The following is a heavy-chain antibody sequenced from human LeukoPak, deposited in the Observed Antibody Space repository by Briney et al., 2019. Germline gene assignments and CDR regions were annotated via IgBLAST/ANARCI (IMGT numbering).Heavy chain of an antibody. Sequence: GGSMRLSCAASGFTFSSYEMKWVRPAPGKGLEWVSYISSSGSTIYYADSVKGRFTISRDNAKNSLYLQMNSLRAEDTAVYYCARVRDGYNPDYWGRGTLVTVSS. D-gene: IGHD5-24*01. V-gene: IGHV3-48*03. CDR1: GFTFSSYE. J-gene: IGHJ4*02. CDR2: ISSSGSTI. CDR3: ARVRDGYNPDY.